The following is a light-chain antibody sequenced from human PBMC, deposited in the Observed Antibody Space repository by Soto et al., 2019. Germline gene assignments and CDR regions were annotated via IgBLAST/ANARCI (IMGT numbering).Light chain of an antibody. J-gene: IGKJ4*01. CDR2: DAS. Sequence: EIVLTQSPGTLSLSPGERATLPCRASQTVGGDYLAWYQQKPSQPPRLLIDDASRRATGIPDRFSGDGSGTDFTLTISRLEPEDFAVYYCQQCATAPLTFGGGTTVEI. CDR3: QQCATAPLT. V-gene: IGKV3-20*01. CDR1: QTVGGDY.